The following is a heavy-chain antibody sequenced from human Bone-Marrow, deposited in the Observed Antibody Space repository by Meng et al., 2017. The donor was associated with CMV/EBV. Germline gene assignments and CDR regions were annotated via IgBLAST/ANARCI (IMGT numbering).Heavy chain of an antibody. Sequence: GGSLRLSCAASGFTFSDYYMSWIRQSPGKGLQWVSHIRGSGTNIKYADSVRGRFTISRDNAKNSLYLQMNSLRAEDTAVYYCARVSGQIASVLDPWGRGTRVTGSS. CDR1: GFTFSDYY. CDR2: IRGSGTNI. V-gene: IGHV3-11*01. CDR3: ARVSGQIASVLDP. J-gene: IGHJ5*02. D-gene: IGHD2-21*01.